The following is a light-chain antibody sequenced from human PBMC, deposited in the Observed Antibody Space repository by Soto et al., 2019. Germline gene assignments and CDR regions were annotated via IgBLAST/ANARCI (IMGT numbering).Light chain of an antibody. CDR1: QTLSSSF. CDR3: QQRSNWPLT. CDR2: DTS. J-gene: IGKJ4*01. V-gene: IGKV3D-20*02. Sequence: EIVLTQSPGTLSLSPWERATLSCRTSQTLSSSFLAWYQQTPGQAPRLLIYDTSTRAIDIPDRFSGSGSGTDFTLTISRLEPEDFAVYYCQQRSNWPLTFGGGTKVDIK.